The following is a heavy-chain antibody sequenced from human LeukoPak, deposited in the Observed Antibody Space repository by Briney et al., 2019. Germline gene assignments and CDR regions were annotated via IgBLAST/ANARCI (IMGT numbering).Heavy chain of an antibody. CDR2: IKQDGSEI. V-gene: IGHV3-7*01. CDR3: AKSGYNRFDY. Sequence: GGSLRLSCAASGFTFSNFWMSWVRQAPGKGLEWVASIKQDGSEIYYVDSVKGRFTISRDNAKNSLYLQMNSLRAEDTAVYYCAKSGYNRFDYWGQGTLVTVSS. D-gene: IGHD5-24*01. J-gene: IGHJ4*02. CDR1: GFTFSNFW.